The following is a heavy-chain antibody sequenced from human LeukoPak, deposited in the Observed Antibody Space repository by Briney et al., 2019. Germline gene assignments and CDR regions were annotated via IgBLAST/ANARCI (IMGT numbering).Heavy chain of an antibody. J-gene: IGHJ5*02. CDR1: GYTFTSYY. D-gene: IGHD2-15*01. CDR2: INPSGGST. Sequence: GASVKVSCKASGYTFTSYYMHWVRQAPGQGLEWMGIINPSGGSTSYAQKFQGRVTMTRDTSTSTVYMELSSLRSEDTAVYYCAREGGAGSYCSGGSCSGDWFDPWGQGTLVTVSS. CDR3: AREGGAGSYCSGGSCSGDWFDP. V-gene: IGHV1-46*01.